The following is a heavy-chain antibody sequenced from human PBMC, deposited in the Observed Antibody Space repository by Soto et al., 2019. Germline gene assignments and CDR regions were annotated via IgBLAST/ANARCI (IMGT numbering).Heavy chain of an antibody. J-gene: IGHJ3*02. Sequence: VGSLRLSCAASGFTFISYSMTWVRQAPGKGLEWVSYIDTSSRTKFYADSVKGRFTISRDNAKNSLFLQMNSLSDEDTAVYYCARDRYYDSSGYYTDAFDIWGQGTMVTVSS. V-gene: IGHV3-48*02. CDR2: IDTSSRTK. CDR1: GFTFISYS. D-gene: IGHD3-22*01. CDR3: ARDRYYDSSGYYTDAFDI.